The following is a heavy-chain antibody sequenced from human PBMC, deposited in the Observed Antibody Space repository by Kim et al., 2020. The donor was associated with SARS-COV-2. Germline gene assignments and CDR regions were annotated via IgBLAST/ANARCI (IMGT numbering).Heavy chain of an antibody. D-gene: IGHD2-8*01. CDR3: VKVRGTSGWFDY. J-gene: IGHJ4*02. Sequence: GGSLRLSCETSGFTFTNYAMSWVRQAPGKGLEWVALIYTGDGGAYYADSVKGRFTISRDDSKKTLYLQMSSLRSDDTAVYYCVKVRGTSGWFDYGGQGTLVTVSA. V-gene: IGHV3-23*03. CDR1: GFTFTNYA. CDR2: IYTGDGGA.